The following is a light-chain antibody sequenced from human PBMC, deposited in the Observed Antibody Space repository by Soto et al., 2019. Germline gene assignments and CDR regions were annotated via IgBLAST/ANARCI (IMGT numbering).Light chain of an antibody. CDR1: SSDVGGYNY. V-gene: IGLV2-14*01. J-gene: IGLJ1*01. Sequence: LTQPASVSGSPGQSITISCTGTSSDVGGYNYVSWYQQHPGKAPKFMIYDVSNRPSGVSNRFSGSKSGNTASLTISGLQAEDEADYYCSSYTSSSSLYVFGTGTKVTVL. CDR2: DVS. CDR3: SSYTSSSSLYV.